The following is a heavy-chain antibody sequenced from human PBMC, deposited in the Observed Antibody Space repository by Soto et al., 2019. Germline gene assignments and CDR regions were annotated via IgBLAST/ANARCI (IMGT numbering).Heavy chain of an antibody. D-gene: IGHD6-19*01. Sequence: GLSLRLSCSASGFPSSSCSMRYGRQAPGKGLEWVSAISGSGGSTDYADSVKGRFTISRDNSKNTMYLQMNSLRAENTAVFYFEKAGGRSGWYNHFDDWGKGTLVRVCS. CDR3: EKAGGRSGWYNHFDD. CDR1: GFPSSSCS. J-gene: IGHJ4*02. CDR2: ISGSGGST. V-gene: IGHV3-23*01.